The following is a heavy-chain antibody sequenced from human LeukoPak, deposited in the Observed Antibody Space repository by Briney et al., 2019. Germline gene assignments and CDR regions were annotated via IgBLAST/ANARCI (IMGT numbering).Heavy chain of an antibody. CDR3: AKDGPRAYYYDMYVFRSHNYYFYD. Sequence: ASVKVSCKASGGTFSSYTISWVRQAPGQGIEWMGGIIPILGIANYAQKFQGRVTITEDKSTSTDYMELSSLRTNDTAVYYLAKDGPRAYYYDMYVFRSHNYYFYDWGQGTPVTVSS. CDR1: GGTFSSYT. CDR2: IIPILGIA. V-gene: IGHV1-69*04. D-gene: IGHD3-22*01. J-gene: IGHJ4*03.